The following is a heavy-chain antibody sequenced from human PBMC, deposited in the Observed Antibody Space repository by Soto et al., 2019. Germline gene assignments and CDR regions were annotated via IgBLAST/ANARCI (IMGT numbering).Heavy chain of an antibody. J-gene: IGHJ4*02. CDR3: ARLYCGGDCYGTLFDY. D-gene: IGHD2-21*02. V-gene: IGHV4-30-2*01. Sequence: SETLSLTCAVSGGSISSGGYSWSWIRQPPGKGLEWIGYIYHSGSTYYNPSLKSRVTISVDRSKNQFSLKLSSVTAADTAVYYCARLYCGGDCYGTLFDYWGQGTLVTVSS. CDR2: IYHSGST. CDR1: GGSISSGGYS.